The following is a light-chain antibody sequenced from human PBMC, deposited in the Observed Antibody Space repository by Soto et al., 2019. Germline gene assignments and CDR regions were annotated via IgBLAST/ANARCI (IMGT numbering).Light chain of an antibody. J-gene: IGLJ1*01. CDR3: SSYTSSSTPYV. Sequence: QSVRAQPASVSGSPGEPVTLPLTRNNKDGGGYNYVSWYQQHPGKAPKLMIYDVSNRPSGVSNRFSGSKSGNTASLTISGLQAEDEADYYCSSYTSSSTPYVFGTGTKVTVL. CDR1: NKDGGGYNY. CDR2: DVS. V-gene: IGLV2-14*01.